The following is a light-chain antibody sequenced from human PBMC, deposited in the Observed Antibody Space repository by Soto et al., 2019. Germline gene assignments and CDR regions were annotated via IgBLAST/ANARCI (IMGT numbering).Light chain of an antibody. Sequence: QSALPQPPSASGTPGQRVTISCSGSSSNIGSDSVNWFQHLPGTTPKLLVYGNNQRPSGVPDRFSGSKSGTSASLVISGLQSEDEADYYCAAWDGSLNAYVFGTGTKVTVL. V-gene: IGLV1-44*01. J-gene: IGLJ1*01. CDR2: GNN. CDR3: AAWDGSLNAYV. CDR1: SSNIGSDS.